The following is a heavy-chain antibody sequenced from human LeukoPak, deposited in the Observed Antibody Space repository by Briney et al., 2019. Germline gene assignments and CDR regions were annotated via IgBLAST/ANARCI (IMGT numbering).Heavy chain of an antibody. Sequence: GRSLRLSCAASGFTFRSYGMHWVRQAPGKGLEWVAYISYDGSNIHYADTVKGRFTISRDNSRNTLYLQMNSMRDEDTALYYCAKHLPGSQWEPLDYWGQGTLVTVSS. CDR3: AKHLPGSQWEPLDY. V-gene: IGHV3-30*18. J-gene: IGHJ4*02. D-gene: IGHD1-26*01. CDR2: ISYDGSNI. CDR1: GFTFRSYG.